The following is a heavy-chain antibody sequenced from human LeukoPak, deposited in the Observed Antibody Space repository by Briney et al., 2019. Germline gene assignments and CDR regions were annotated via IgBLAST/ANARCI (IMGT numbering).Heavy chain of an antibody. J-gene: IGHJ5*02. CDR2: IIPIFGTA. CDR1: GGTFSSYA. D-gene: IGHD2-15*01. V-gene: IGHV1-69*05. Sequence: SVKVSCKASGGTFSSYAISWVRQAPGQGLEWMGGIIPIFGTANYAQKFQGRVTITTDESTSTAYMELSNLRSEDTAVYYCARGPPHCSGGSCYHNWFDPWGQGTLVTVSS. CDR3: ARGPPHCSGGSCYHNWFDP.